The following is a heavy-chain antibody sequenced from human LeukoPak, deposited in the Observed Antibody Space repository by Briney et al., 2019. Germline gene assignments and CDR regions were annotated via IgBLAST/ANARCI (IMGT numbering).Heavy chain of an antibody. Sequence: SETLSLTCTVSGGSISSGGYYWSWIRQHPGKGLEWIGYIYYSGSTYYNPSLKSRVTISVDTSKNQFSLKLSSVTAADTAVCYCARAKILSLDYWGQGTLVTVSS. CDR3: ARAKILSLDY. V-gene: IGHV4-31*03. J-gene: IGHJ4*02. CDR1: GGSISSGGYY. D-gene: IGHD3-16*02. CDR2: IYYSGST.